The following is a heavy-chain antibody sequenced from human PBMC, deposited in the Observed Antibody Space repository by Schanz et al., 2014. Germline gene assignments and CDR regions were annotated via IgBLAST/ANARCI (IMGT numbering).Heavy chain of an antibody. CDR2: ISGSGGST. CDR3: AKDHAGSDILTALGN. V-gene: IGHV3-23*01. J-gene: IGHJ4*02. Sequence: EVQLLESGGGFVQPGGSLRLSCVASGVTFSSYAMTWVRQAPGKGLEWVSGISGSGGSTYDADSVKGRFTISRDNSKNTLYLQMNSLRAEDTAVYYCAKDHAGSDILTALGNWGQGTLVTGSS. D-gene: IGHD3-9*01. CDR1: GVTFSSYA.